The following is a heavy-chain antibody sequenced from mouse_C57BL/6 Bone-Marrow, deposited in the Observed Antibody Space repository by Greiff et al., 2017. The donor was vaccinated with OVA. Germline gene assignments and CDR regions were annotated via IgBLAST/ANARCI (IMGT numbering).Heavy chain of an antibody. D-gene: IGHD1-1*01. Sequence: EVKVEESGPGLVKPSQSLSLTCSVTGYSITSGYYWNWIRQFPGNKLEWMGYISYDGSNNYNPSLKNRISITRDTSKNQFFLKLNSVTTEDTATYYCARDPYYGYYAMDYWGQGTSVTVSS. V-gene: IGHV3-6*01. CDR2: ISYDGSN. CDR1: GYSITSGYY. CDR3: ARDPYYGYYAMDY. J-gene: IGHJ4*01.